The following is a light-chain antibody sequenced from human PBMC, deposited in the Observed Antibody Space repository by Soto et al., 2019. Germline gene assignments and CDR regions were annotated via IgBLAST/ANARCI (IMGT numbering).Light chain of an antibody. CDR1: QSVISDY. V-gene: IGKV3-20*01. CDR3: QQYGSSPLT. Sequence: IGLTQSPGTLSLSPGDRATLSCRASQSVISDYLAWYQQKPGQAPRLLIYGASGRATGIPDRFSGSGSGTDFTLTISRLEPEDFAVYYCQQYGSSPLTFGGGTKADIK. CDR2: GAS. J-gene: IGKJ4*01.